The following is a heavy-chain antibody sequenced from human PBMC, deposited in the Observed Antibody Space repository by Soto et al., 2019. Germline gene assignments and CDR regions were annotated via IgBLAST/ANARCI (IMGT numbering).Heavy chain of an antibody. J-gene: IGHJ3*02. D-gene: IGHD2-2*01. V-gene: IGHV3-30-3*01. CDR1: GFTFSSYA. Sequence: QVQLVESGGGVVQPGRSLRLSCAASGFTFSSYAMHWVRQAPGKGLEWVAVISYDGSNKYYADSVKGRFTISRDNSKNTLYLQMNSLRAEDTAVYYCARDGLQHIVLVPTPSYAFDIWGQGTMVTVSS. CDR2: ISYDGSNK. CDR3: ARDGLQHIVLVPTPSYAFDI.